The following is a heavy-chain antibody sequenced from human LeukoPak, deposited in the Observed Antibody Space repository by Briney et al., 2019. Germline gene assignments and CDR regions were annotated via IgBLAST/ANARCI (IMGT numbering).Heavy chain of an antibody. CDR2: IYTSGST. V-gene: IGHV4-4*07. CDR1: GGSISGYY. Sequence: SETLSLTCSVSGGSISGYYWDWIRQPAGKGLEWVGRIYTSGSTNYNPSLRSRVTMSVDTSKNQFSLKLSSVTAADTAVYYCARRYSSGSSFDYWGQGTLVTVSS. D-gene: IGHD6-19*01. CDR3: ARRYSSGSSFDY. J-gene: IGHJ4*02.